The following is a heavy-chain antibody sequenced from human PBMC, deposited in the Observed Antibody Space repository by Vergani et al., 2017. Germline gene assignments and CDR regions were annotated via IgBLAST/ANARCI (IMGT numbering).Heavy chain of an antibody. D-gene: IGHD3-10*01. Sequence: QVQLVQSGAEVKNPGASVKVSCKASGYTFTSYYMHWVRQAPGQRLEWMGIINPSGGSTSYAQKFQGRVTMTRDTSTRTVYMELSSLRSEDTAVYYCARPRGLWFGELPPYYYYGMDVWGQGTTVTVSS. CDR2: INPSGGST. CDR3: ARPRGLWFGELPPYYYYGMDV. CDR1: GYTFTSYY. V-gene: IGHV1-46*03. J-gene: IGHJ6*02.